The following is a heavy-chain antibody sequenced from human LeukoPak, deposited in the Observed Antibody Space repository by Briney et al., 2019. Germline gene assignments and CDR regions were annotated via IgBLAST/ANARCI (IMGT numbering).Heavy chain of an antibody. D-gene: IGHD2-2*01. CDR3: ARDPPYCTSNSCYGGFDY. CDR1: GFTFSSYS. Sequence: GGSLRLSCAASGFTFSSYSINWVRQAPGKGLEWVSYISSSGSPTYYADSVKGRFTISRDNARDSLYLQMNSLRDEDTAVYYCARDPPYCTSNSCYGGFDYWGQGTLVTVSS. V-gene: IGHV3-48*02. J-gene: IGHJ4*02. CDR2: ISSSGSPT.